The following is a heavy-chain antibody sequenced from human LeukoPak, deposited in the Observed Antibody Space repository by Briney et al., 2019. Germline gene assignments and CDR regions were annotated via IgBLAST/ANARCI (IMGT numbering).Heavy chain of an antibody. CDR1: GGTFSSYA. D-gene: IGHD3-22*01. CDR2: IIPIFGTA. V-gene: IGHV1-69*13. Sequence: SVKVSCKASGGTFSSYAISWVRQAPGQGLEWMGGIIPIFGTANHAQKFQGRVTITADESTSTAYMELSSLRSEDTAVYYCARGRYYYDSSGYYIDYWGQGTLVTVSS. CDR3: ARGRYYYDSSGYYIDY. J-gene: IGHJ4*02.